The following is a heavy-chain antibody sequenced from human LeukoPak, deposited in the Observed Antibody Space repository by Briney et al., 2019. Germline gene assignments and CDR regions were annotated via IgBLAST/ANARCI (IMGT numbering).Heavy chain of an antibody. J-gene: IGHJ4*02. Sequence: GGSLRLSCAASGFTFSNFAMNWVRQAPGKGLEWVSIFYGGGGSTYYADSVKGRLTISRDNSKNTLYLQMNSLRAEDTAVYYCAKARGVYSSGYYFDYWGQGTLVTVSS. CDR3: AKARGVYSSGYYFDY. D-gene: IGHD6-19*01. CDR1: GFTFSNFA. CDR2: FYGGGGST. V-gene: IGHV3-23*01.